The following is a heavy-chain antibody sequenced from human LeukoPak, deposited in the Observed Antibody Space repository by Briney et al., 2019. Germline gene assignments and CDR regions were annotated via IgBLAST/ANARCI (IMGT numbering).Heavy chain of an antibody. CDR2: INSHGTST. V-gene: IGHV3-74*01. D-gene: IGHD3-22*01. Sequence: GGSLRLSCAASGFTFSIYWMSWVRQGPGKGLVWVSRINSHGTSTNYADSVKGRLTVSRDNSKNTLYLQMNSLRVEDTAVYYCASSLVGDGRGYDAFDIWGQGTMVTVSS. CDR1: GFTFSIYW. J-gene: IGHJ3*02. CDR3: ASSLVGDGRGYDAFDI.